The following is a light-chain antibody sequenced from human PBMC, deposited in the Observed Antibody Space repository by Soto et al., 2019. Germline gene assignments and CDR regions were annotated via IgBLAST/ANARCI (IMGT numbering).Light chain of an antibody. V-gene: IGKV1-27*01. Sequence: DIQMTQSPSSLYASVGDRVTITCRASQGISTYLAWYQQKPGKVPKLLIYAASTLHTGVPSRFSGSGSGTDFTLNISSLQPEDVATYYCENYSRVPSWTFGQGTKVEIK. CDR3: ENYSRVPSWT. J-gene: IGKJ1*01. CDR1: QGISTY. CDR2: AAS.